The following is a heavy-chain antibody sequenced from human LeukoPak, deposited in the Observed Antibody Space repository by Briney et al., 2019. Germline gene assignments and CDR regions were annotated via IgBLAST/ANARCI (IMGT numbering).Heavy chain of an antibody. J-gene: IGHJ3*02. V-gene: IGHV4-59*01. CDR1: GGSISSYY. Sequence: SETLSLTCTVSGGSISSYYWSWIRQPPGKGLEWIGYIYYSGSTNYNPSLKSRVTISVDTSKNQFSLKLSSVTAADTAVYYCARVDSGATRAFDIWGQGTMVTVSS. CDR2: IYYSGST. CDR3: ARVDSGATRAFDI. D-gene: IGHD1-26*01.